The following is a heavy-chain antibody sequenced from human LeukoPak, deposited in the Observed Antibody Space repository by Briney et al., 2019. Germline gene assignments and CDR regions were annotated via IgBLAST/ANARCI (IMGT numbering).Heavy chain of an antibody. V-gene: IGHV1-69*04. J-gene: IGHJ5*02. D-gene: IGHD4-23*01. CDR2: IIPILGIA. Sequence: GASVKVSCKASGGTFSSYAISWVRQAPGQGLEWMGRIIPILGIANYAQKFQGRVTITADKSTSTAYMELSSLRSEDTAVYYCARGGEGGVTWFDPWGQGTLVTVSS. CDR1: GGTFSSYA. CDR3: ARGGEGGVTWFDP.